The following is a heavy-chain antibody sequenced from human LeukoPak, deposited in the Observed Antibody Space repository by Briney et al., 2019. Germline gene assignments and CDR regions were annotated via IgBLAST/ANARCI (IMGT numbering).Heavy chain of an antibody. D-gene: IGHD5-24*01. CDR1: GFTLSSYA. J-gene: IGHJ4*02. V-gene: IGHV3-23*01. Sequence: GGSLRLSCAASGFTLSSYAMSWVRQGPGKGLEWVSAISVSGNTYHADSVKGRFTISRDSYKNTLYLQMNSLRAEDTAVYYCARDPTLEMATITPYFDYWGQGTLVTVSS. CDR2: ISVSGNT. CDR3: ARDPTLEMATITPYFDY.